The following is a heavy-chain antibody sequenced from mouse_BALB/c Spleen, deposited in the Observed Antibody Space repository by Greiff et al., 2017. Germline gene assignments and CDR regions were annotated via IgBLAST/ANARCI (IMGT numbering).Heavy chain of an antibody. J-gene: IGHJ2*01. CDR1: GFTFSSYG. Sequence: EVKVVESGGDLVKPGGSLKLSCAASGFTFSSYGMSWVRQTPDKRLEWVATISSGGSYTYYPDSVKGRFTISRDNAKNTLYLQMSSLKSEDTAMYYCARRIYDGYYFDYWGQGTTLTVSS. D-gene: IGHD2-3*01. CDR3: ARRIYDGYYFDY. V-gene: IGHV5-6*02. CDR2: ISSGGSYT.